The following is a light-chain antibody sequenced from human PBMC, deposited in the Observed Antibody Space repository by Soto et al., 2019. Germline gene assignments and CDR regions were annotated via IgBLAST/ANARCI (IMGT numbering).Light chain of an antibody. CDR3: QQYNNWPLP. CDR2: GAS. Sequence: EIVMTQSPATLSVSPGERATLSCRASQSINDNLAWYQQKPGQGPRLLIYGASSRATGIPARFSGSGSGTGFTLTISSLQSEDIAIYYCQQYNNWPLPFGGGTKVEIK. J-gene: IGKJ4*01. V-gene: IGKV3-15*01. CDR1: QSINDN.